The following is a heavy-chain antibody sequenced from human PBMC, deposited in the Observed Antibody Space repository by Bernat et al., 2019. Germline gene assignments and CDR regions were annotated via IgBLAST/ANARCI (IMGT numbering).Heavy chain of an antibody. CDR1: GYSFSTYA. V-gene: IGHV1-3*01. CDR2: INEVNGNS. J-gene: IGHJ6*02. CDR3: ARERPTGGGTERRDV. Sequence: QVQLVQSGAEVKKPGTSVTVSCKASGYSFSTYAMHWVRQAPGQTLEWMGWINEVNGNSKYSEKFQGRFTISRDTSASTAYMELRSLTSEDTAVYYCARERPTGGGTERRDVWGQGT. D-gene: IGHD3-16*01.